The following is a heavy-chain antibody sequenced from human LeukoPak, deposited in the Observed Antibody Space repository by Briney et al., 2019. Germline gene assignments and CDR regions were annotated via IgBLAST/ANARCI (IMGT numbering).Heavy chain of an antibody. Sequence: ASVKVSCKASGGTFSSYAISWVRQAPGQGLEWMGTIIPIFGTANYAQRFQGRVTITTDESTSTAYMELSSLRSEDTAVYYCATTIFGVVDFDYWGQGTLVTVSS. CDR3: ATTIFGVVDFDY. D-gene: IGHD3-3*01. J-gene: IGHJ4*02. CDR2: IIPIFGTA. CDR1: GGTFSSYA. V-gene: IGHV1-69*05.